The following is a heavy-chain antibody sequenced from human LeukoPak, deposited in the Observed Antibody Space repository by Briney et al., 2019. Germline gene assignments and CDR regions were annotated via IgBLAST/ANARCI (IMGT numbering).Heavy chain of an antibody. V-gene: IGHV1-8*01. Sequence: ASVKVSCKASGYTFTSYDINWVRQATGQGLEWMGWMNPNSGNTGYAQKFQGRVTMTRNTSISTAYMELSSLRSEDTAVYYCALARAGDSWFDPWGQGTLVTVSS. CDR2: MNPNSGNT. D-gene: IGHD1-26*01. J-gene: IGHJ5*02. CDR3: ALARAGDSWFDP. CDR1: GYTFTSYD.